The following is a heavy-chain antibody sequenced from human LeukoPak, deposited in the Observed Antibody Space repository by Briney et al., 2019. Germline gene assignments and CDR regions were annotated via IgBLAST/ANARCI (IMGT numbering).Heavy chain of an antibody. Sequence: SETLSLTCAVYGGSFSGYYWSWIRQPPGKGLEWIGEINHSGSTNYNPSLKSRVTISVDTSKNQFSLKLSSVSAADTAVYYCARRRVVVLAATVPSLKRYWYFDLWGRGTLVTVSS. CDR2: INHSGST. J-gene: IGHJ2*01. V-gene: IGHV4-34*01. CDR3: ARRRVVVLAATVPSLKRYWYFDL. CDR1: GGSFSGYY. D-gene: IGHD2-15*01.